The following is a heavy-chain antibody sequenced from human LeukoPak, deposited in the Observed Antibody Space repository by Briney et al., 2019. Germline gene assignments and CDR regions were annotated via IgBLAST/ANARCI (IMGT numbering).Heavy chain of an antibody. V-gene: IGHV3-7*01. CDR2: MREDGTEK. Sequence: PGGSLRLSRAVSGFSFSSSSMSWVRQAPGKGLEWVAKMREDGTEKYYVDSVKGRFTISRDNAEKSLYLQMNSLRAEDTAIYYCATGGALGGYFQYWGQGTLVTVSS. CDR1: GFSFSSSS. D-gene: IGHD3-16*01. CDR3: ATGGALGGYFQY. J-gene: IGHJ1*01.